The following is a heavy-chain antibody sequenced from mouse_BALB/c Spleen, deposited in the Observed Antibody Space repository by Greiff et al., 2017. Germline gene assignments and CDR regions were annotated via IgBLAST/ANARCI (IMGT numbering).Heavy chain of an antibody. J-gene: IGHJ4*01. CDR2: ISDGGSYT. D-gene: IGHD1-1*01. V-gene: IGHV5-4*02. CDR1: GFTFSDYY. Sequence: EVQVVESGGGLVKPGGSLKLSCAASGFTFSDYYMYWVRQTPEKRLEWVATISDGGSYTYYPDSVKGRFTISRDNAKNNLYLQMSSLKSEDTAMYYCARDTGTYYYGSSYDAMDYWGQGTSVTVSS. CDR3: ARDTGTYYYGSSYDAMDY.